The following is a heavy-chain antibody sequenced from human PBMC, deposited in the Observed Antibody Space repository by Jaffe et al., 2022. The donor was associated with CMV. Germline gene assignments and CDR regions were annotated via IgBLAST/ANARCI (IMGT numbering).Heavy chain of an antibody. CDR2: ISGSGGST. D-gene: IGHD2-21*02. Sequence: EVQLLESGGGLVQPGGSLRLSCAASGFTFSSYAMSWVRQAPGKGLEWVSAISGSGGSTYYADSVKGRFTISRDNSKNTLYLQMNSLRAEDTAVYYCAKAYCGGDCYSYEGHDYWGQGTLVTVSS. J-gene: IGHJ4*02. V-gene: IGHV3-23*01. CDR1: GFTFSSYA. CDR3: AKAYCGGDCYSYEGHDY.